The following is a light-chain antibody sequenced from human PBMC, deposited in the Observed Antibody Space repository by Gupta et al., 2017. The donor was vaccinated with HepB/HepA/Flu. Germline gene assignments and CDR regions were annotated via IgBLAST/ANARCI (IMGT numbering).Light chain of an antibody. Sequence: IVLTQSPATLSLSPGERATLSCRASQSVSSYLAWYQQKPGHAPRLLIYDASNRATGIPARFSGSGSGTEFTLTISSLEPEDFAVYYCQQRSNWPLTFGGGTKVEIK. CDR2: DAS. CDR1: QSVSSY. J-gene: IGKJ4*01. CDR3: QQRSNWPLT. V-gene: IGKV3-11*01.